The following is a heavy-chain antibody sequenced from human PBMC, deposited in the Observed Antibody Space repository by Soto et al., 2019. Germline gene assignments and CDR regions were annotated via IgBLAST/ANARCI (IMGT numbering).Heavy chain of an antibody. J-gene: IGHJ4*02. Sequence: EVQLLESGGGLVQPGGSLRLSCAASGFTFSSYAMRWVRQAPGKGLEWVSAISGSGGSTYYADSVKGRFTISRDNSKSTLYLQMNSLRAEATAVYYCARRGSGSYSDYWGQGTLVTVTS. V-gene: IGHV3-23*01. D-gene: IGHD1-26*01. CDR2: ISGSGGST. CDR3: ARRGSGSYSDY. CDR1: GFTFSSYA.